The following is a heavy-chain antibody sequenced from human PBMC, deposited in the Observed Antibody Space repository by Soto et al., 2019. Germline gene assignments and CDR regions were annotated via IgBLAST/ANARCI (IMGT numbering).Heavy chain of an antibody. V-gene: IGHV3-11*01. CDR1: GFTFRDWF. CDR3: AKDGSRGYSYGDFDY. J-gene: IGHJ4*02. Sequence: AGGSLRLSCAASGFTFRDWFMSWIRQAPGKGLEWISYISKDSGRATRYADSVKGRFTISRDNSKNTLYLQMNSLRAEDTAVYYCAKDGSRGYSYGDFDYWGQGTLVTVSS. CDR2: ISKDSGRAT. D-gene: IGHD5-18*01.